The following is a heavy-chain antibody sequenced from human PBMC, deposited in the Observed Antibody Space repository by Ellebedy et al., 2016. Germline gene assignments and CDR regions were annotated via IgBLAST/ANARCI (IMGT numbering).Heavy chain of an antibody. CDR2: ISWNSGSI. CDR3: AKDPYGGNSGFDAFDI. CDR1: GFTFDDYA. D-gene: IGHD4-23*01. V-gene: IGHV3-9*01. J-gene: IGHJ3*02. Sequence: GGSLRLXXAASGFTFDDYAMHWVRQAPGKGLEWVSGISWNSGSIGYADSVKGRFTISRDNAKNSLYLQMNSLRAEDTALYYCAKDPYGGNSGFDAFDIWGQGTMVTVSS.